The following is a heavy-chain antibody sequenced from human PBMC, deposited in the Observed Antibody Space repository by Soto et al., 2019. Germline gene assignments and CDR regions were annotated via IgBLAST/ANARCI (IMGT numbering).Heavy chain of an antibody. J-gene: IGHJ4*02. D-gene: IGHD1-26*01. CDR3: AHDSHGGNSDFDL. CDR2: IYFSGST. Sequence: VQLQESGPGLVRPSETLSLTCTVSGGSISSGNFYWSWIRQPPGKGLEWIGYIYFSGSTAYSPPLKGRLTISGNTSNDPLSLKLTSVTASDTAVYYWAHDSHGGNSDFDLCGQGALVTVSS. V-gene: IGHV4-30-4*03. CDR1: GGSISSGNFY.